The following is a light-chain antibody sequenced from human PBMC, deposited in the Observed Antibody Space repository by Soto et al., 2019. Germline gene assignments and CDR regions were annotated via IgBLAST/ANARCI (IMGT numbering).Light chain of an antibody. J-gene: IGKJ5*01. V-gene: IGKV2-28*01. CDR2: MGS. CDR1: QSLLYSNGYNY. Sequence: EIVMTQSPLSLPVTPGESASISCRSSQSLLYSNGYNYLDWYLQKPGQSPQLLIYMGSNRASGVPERFSGSGSGTHFTLKISRVEAEDVGIYYCMQALQTPITFGQGTRLEI. CDR3: MQALQTPIT.